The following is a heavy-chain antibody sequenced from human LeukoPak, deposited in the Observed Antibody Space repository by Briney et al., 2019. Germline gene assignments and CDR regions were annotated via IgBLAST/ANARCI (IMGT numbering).Heavy chain of an antibody. V-gene: IGHV3-53*01. CDR2: IYSGGST. CDR3: ARGGGVRGVIPGAFDI. D-gene: IGHD3-10*01. Sequence: PGGSLRLSCAASGFTVSSNYMSWVRQAPGKGLEWVSVIYSGGSTYYADSVKGRFTISRDNSKNTLYLQMNSLRAEEPAVYYCARGGGVRGVIPGAFDIWGQGTMVTVSS. J-gene: IGHJ3*02. CDR1: GFTVSSNY.